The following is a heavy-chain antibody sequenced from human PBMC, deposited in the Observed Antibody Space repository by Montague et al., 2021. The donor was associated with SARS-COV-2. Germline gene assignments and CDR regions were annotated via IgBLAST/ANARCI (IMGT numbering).Heavy chain of an antibody. V-gene: IGHV4-39*01. CDR1: GGSISSSSYY. CDR3: ASPTYYYDSSGSDALDI. J-gene: IGHJ3*02. CDR2: IYYSGST. D-gene: IGHD3-22*01. Sequence: SETLSLTCTVSGGSISSSSYYWGWIRQPPGKVLGWIGSIYYSGSTYYNPSLKSRVTISVDTSKNQFSLKLSSVSAADTAVYYCASPTYYYDSSGSDALDIWGQGTMVTVSS.